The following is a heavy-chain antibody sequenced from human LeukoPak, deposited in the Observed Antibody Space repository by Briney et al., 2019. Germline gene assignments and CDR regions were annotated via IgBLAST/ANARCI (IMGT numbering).Heavy chain of an antibody. J-gene: IGHJ6*03. CDR1: GFTFSNYW. CDR3: ARDNGVVHGVYYMDV. V-gene: IGHV3-7*01. CDR2: IKQDGSEK. Sequence: GGSLRLSCAASGFTFSNYWMTWVRQAPGKGLEWVADIKQDGSEKLYVKSVRGRFTISRDNSKMSLFLQMNRLRAEDTAVYYCARDNGVVHGVYYMDVWDKGTTVTVS. D-gene: IGHD3-3*01.